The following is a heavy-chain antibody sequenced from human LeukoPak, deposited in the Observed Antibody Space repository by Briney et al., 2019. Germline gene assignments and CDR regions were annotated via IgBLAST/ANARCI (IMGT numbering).Heavy chain of an antibody. CDR3: TTASKRQHFDY. CDR2: IKSKTDDATT. CDR1: GFGFSGTW. V-gene: IGHV3-15*01. Sequence: GGSLRLSCTTSGFGFSGTWMTWVRQAPGKGLEWVGRIKSKTDDATTDFAAPVKGRFTISRDDSRNTVYLQMNSLKTEDTAVYYCTTASKRQHFDYWGQGTLVTVSS. J-gene: IGHJ4*02.